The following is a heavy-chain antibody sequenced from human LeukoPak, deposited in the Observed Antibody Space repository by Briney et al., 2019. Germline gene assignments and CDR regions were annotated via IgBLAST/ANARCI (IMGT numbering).Heavy chain of an antibody. J-gene: IGHJ4*02. D-gene: IGHD3-22*01. Sequence: GGSLRLSCAASGFTFSNAWMSWVRQAPGKGLEWVGRIKSKTDGGTTDYAAPVKGRFTISRDDSKNTLYLQMNSLKTEDTAVYYCTTATSTMIAPYFDCWGQGTLVTVSS. CDR1: GFTFSNAW. V-gene: IGHV3-15*01. CDR2: IKSKTDGGTT. CDR3: TTATSTMIAPYFDC.